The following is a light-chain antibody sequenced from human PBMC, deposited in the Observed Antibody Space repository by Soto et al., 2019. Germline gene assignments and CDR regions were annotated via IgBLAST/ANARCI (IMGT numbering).Light chain of an antibody. Sequence: EIVLTQSPATLSLSPGERATLSCRASQSVSSYLAWYQQKPGQAPRLLIYDASNRATGIPARFRGSGSGTDFTLTISSLQHEDCAVYYCQQRSSWPPYTFGQGTKLELK. V-gene: IGKV3-11*01. CDR3: QQRSSWPPYT. J-gene: IGKJ2*01. CDR1: QSVSSY. CDR2: DAS.